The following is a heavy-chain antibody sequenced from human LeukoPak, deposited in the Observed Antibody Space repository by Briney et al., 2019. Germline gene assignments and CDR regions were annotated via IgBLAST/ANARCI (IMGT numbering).Heavy chain of an antibody. Sequence: SQTLPLTCDISGDSVSNSSVAWNWISQSPSRGLEWLGRTYYRSKWYNDYATSVKRRLIINPDTSKNQFSLQLKSVTPDDTAVYYCARESPMDSRLRLWGWFDPWGQGTLVTVSS. CDR2: TYYRSKWYN. J-gene: IGHJ5*02. CDR1: GDSVSNSSVA. V-gene: IGHV6-1*01. D-gene: IGHD2-21*02. CDR3: ARESPMDSRLRLWGWFDP.